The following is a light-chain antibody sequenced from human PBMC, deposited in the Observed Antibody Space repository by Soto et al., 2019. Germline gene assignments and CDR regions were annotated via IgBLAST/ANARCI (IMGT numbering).Light chain of an antibody. CDR2: EVT. V-gene: IGLV2-14*01. CDR1: SRDIGNYNY. J-gene: IGLJ1*01. CDR3: ASYRSANTLVV. Sequence: QSALTQPASVSGSAGQSITISCTGTSRDIGNYNYVSWYQHHPGKAPKLMIYEVTSRPSGVSDRFSGSKSGMTASLTNSGLQPDDGADYFCASYRSANTLVVFGTGTKFTV.